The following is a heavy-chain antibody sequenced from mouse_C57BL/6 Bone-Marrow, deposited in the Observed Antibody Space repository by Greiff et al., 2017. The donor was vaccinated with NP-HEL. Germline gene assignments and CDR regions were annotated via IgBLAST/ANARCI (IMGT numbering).Heavy chain of an antibody. Sequence: EVKLVESGPELVKPGASVKISCKASGYSFTGYYMHWVKQSHGNILDWIGYIYPYNGVSSYNQKFKGKATLTVDKSSSTAYMELRSLTSEDSAVYYCARDAHYYGSSYPFAYWGQGTLVTVSA. V-gene: IGHV1-31*01. J-gene: IGHJ3*01. CDR2: IYPYNGVS. D-gene: IGHD1-1*01. CDR1: GYSFTGYY. CDR3: ARDAHYYGSSYPFAY.